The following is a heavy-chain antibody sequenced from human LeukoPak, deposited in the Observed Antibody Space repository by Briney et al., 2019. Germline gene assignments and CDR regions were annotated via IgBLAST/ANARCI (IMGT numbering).Heavy chain of an antibody. Sequence: GASVKVSCKASGYTFTGYCMHWVRQAPGQGIERKGWINPNSGGTNYAQKFQGRGTMTRATSISTAYMELSRLRSDDTAVYYCARENVVVVPAARGDAFDIRGEGTMVSVSS. CDR3: ARENVVVVPAARGDAFDI. D-gene: IGHD2-2*01. CDR1: GYTFTGYC. J-gene: IGHJ3*02. V-gene: IGHV1-2*02. CDR2: INPNSGGT.